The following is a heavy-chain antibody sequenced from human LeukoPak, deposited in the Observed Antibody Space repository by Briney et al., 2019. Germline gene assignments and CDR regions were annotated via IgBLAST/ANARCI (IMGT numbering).Heavy chain of an antibody. CDR2: IYYSGST. V-gene: IGHV4-59*01. CDR3: ARGLAGGSGSYYKGYFDY. Sequence: SETLSLTCTVSGGSISSYYWSWIRQPPGKGLEWIGYIYYSGSTNYNPSLKSRVTISVDTSKNQFSLKLSSVTAADTAVYYCARGLAGGSGSYYKGYFDYWGQGTLVTVSS. CDR1: GGSISSYY. J-gene: IGHJ4*02. D-gene: IGHD3-10*01.